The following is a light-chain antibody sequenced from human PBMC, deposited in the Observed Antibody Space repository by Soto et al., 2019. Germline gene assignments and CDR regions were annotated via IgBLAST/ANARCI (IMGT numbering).Light chain of an antibody. CDR1: SGSVSTSYY. V-gene: IGLV8-61*01. Sequence: QTVVTQEPSFSVSPGGTVTLTCGLSSGSVSTSYYPSWYQQTPGQAPRTLIYSTNIRSSGVPDRFSGSILGNKAALTITGAQEDDESDFYCVLYMGSGISVFGGGTKLTVL. J-gene: IGLJ3*02. CDR3: VLYMGSGISV. CDR2: STN.